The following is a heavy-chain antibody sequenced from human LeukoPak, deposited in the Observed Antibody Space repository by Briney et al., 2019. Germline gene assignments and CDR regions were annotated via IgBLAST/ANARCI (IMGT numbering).Heavy chain of an antibody. CDR1: GYTFTSYG. J-gene: IGHJ5*02. Sequence: AAVKVSCKASGYTFTSYGINWVRQAPVQGLEWMGWISGYNGNTNYAQKFQGRVAMTTDTSTNTAYMGLRSLTSDDTAIYYCARDARDVLLWFGEFFPWGQGTLVTVSS. D-gene: IGHD3-10*01. CDR2: ISGYNGNT. V-gene: IGHV1-18*01. CDR3: ARDARDVLLWFGEFFP.